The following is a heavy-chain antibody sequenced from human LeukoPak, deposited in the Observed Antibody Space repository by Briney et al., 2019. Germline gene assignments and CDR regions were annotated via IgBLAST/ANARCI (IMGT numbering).Heavy chain of an antibody. D-gene: IGHD5-24*01. J-gene: IGHJ4*02. CDR2: IYYSGST. CDR3: ARGEMATRALDY. Sequence: PSETLSLTCTVSGGSISSYYWSWIRQPPGKGLEWIGYIYYSGSTNYNPSLKSRVTISVDTSKNQFSLKLSSVTAADTAVYYCARGEMATRALDYWGQGTLVTVSS. V-gene: IGHV4-59*01. CDR1: GGSISSYY.